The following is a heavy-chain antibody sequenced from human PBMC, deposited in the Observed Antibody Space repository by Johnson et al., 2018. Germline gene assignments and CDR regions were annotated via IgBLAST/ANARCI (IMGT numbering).Heavy chain of an antibody. Sequence: VQLVQSGGGLVQPGGSLRLSCAASGFSLGSYSMHWVRQAPGKGLEWISSLTDRSRATYYADSVKGRFTISRDNANNSVYLQMNSLRDEDTAVYYCARDLYTGNYLEAFDIWGQGTMASVS. V-gene: IGHV3-48*02. J-gene: IGHJ3*02. CDR3: ARDLYTGNYLEAFDI. D-gene: IGHD1-26*01. CDR2: LTDRSRAT. CDR1: GFSLGSYS.